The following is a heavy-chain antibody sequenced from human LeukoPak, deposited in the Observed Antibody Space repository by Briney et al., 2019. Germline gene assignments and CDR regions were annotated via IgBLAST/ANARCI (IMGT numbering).Heavy chain of an antibody. D-gene: IGHD4-17*01. Sequence: PSETLSLTCTVSGGSISSGGYYWRWLRQHPGKGLEWIGYIYYSGSTYYNPSLKSRVTISVDTSKNQSSLKLSSVTAADTAVYYCARVPDYGDYEGNFDYWGQGTLVTVSS. CDR3: ARVPDYGDYEGNFDY. J-gene: IGHJ4*02. CDR1: GGSISSGGYY. CDR2: IYYSGST. V-gene: IGHV4-31*03.